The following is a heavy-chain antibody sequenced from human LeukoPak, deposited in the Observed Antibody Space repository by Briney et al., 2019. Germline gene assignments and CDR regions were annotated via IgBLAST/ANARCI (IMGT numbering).Heavy chain of an antibody. Sequence: GGSLRLSCAASGFTFSSYAMSWVRQAPGKGLEWVSAISGSGGSTYYADSVKGRFTISRDNSKNTLYLQMNSLRAEDTAVYYCAKGWLPHIHAGLDYWGQGTLVTVSS. CDR3: AKGWLPHIHAGLDY. D-gene: IGHD2-21*01. CDR2: ISGSGGST. CDR1: GFTFSSYA. J-gene: IGHJ4*02. V-gene: IGHV3-23*01.